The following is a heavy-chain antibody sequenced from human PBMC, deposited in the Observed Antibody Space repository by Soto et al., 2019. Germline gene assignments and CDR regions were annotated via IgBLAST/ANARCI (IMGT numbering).Heavy chain of an antibody. J-gene: IGHJ4*02. Sequence: QVQLVQSGAEVKTPGASVKVSCKASGYTFSTYGISWVRQAPGQGLEWMGWISTYNGNTDYAQKVQGTVTMTTGTSTSTAYMELRSLRPDDTAVYYCARGYYDDYWGQGTLVTVSS. CDR1: GYTFSTYG. V-gene: IGHV1-18*01. CDR2: ISTYNGNT. CDR3: ARGYYDDY.